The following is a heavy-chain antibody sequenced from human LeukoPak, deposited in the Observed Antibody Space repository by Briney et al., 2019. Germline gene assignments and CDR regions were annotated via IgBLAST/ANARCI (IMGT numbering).Heavy chain of an antibody. CDR2: IIPIFGTA. J-gene: IGHJ4*02. V-gene: IGHV1-69*13. CDR3: ARDRGWAGYSYGFYY. D-gene: IGHD5-18*01. CDR1: GGTFSSYA. Sequence: SVKVSCKASGGTFSSYAISWVRQAPGQGLEWMGGIIPIFGTANYAQKFQGRVTITADESASTAYMELSSLRSEDTAVYYCARDRGWAGYSYGFYYWGQGTLVTVSS.